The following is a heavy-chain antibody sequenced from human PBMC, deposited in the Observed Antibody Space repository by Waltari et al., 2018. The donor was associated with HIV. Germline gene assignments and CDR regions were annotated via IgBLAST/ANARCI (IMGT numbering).Heavy chain of an antibody. V-gene: IGHV4-59*01. CDR2: IYYSGST. J-gene: IGHJ4*02. CDR3: ARGHIEVAGFFDY. Sequence: QVQLQESGPGLVKPSETLSLTCSVSGGSISNYYWSWIRQPPGKGLEWIAYIYYSGSTNYNPSLKSRVTISVDTSENQFSLNLTSVTAADTAVYYCARGHIEVAGFFDYWGQGVLVSVSS. CDR1: GGSISNYY. D-gene: IGHD6-19*01.